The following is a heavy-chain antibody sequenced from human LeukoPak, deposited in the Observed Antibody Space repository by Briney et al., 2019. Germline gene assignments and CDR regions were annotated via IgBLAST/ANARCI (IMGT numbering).Heavy chain of an antibody. D-gene: IGHD3-3*01. CDR3: ASSGRFLEWLPPSWFDP. CDR2: ISSSSSYI. Sequence: GGSLRLSCAASGFTFSSYSMNWVRQAPGKGLEWVSSISSSSSYIYYADSVEGRFTISRDNAKNSLYLQMNSLRDEDTAVYYCASSGRFLEWLPPSWFDPWGQGTLVTVSS. V-gene: IGHV3-21*01. CDR1: GFTFSSYS. J-gene: IGHJ5*02.